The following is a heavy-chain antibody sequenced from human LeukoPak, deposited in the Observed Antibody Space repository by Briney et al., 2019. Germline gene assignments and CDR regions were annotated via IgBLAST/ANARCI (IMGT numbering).Heavy chain of an antibody. V-gene: IGHV3-48*03. Sequence: GGSLRLSCAASGFTFSSYEMNWVRQAPGKGLEWDSYISSSGSTIYYADSVKGRFTISRDNAKNSLYLQMNSLRAEDTAVYYCARDGGIAAAPRDNWFDPWGQGTLVTVSS. J-gene: IGHJ5*02. CDR1: GFTFSSYE. D-gene: IGHD6-13*01. CDR2: ISSSGSTI. CDR3: ARDGGIAAAPRDNWFDP.